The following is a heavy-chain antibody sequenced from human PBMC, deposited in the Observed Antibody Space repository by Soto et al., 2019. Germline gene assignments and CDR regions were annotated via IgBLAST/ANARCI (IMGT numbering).Heavy chain of an antibody. D-gene: IGHD6-6*01. CDR3: ARDGHVRYFDL. Sequence: SVKVSCKASGGTFSSYAIGWVRQAPGQGLEWMGGIIPIFGTADYAQKFQGRVTITADESTSTAYMELSSLRSEDTAVYYCARDGHVRYFDLWSRGTLVTVSS. V-gene: IGHV1-69*13. J-gene: IGHJ2*01. CDR1: GGTFSSYA. CDR2: IIPIFGTA.